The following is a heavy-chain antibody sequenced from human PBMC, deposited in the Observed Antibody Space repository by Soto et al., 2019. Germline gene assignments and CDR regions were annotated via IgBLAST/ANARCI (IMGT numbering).Heavy chain of an antibody. V-gene: IGHV3-74*01. CDR2: INSDGSST. J-gene: IGHJ5*02. D-gene: IGHD6-19*01. Sequence: GGSLRLSCAASGFTFSSYLVHWVRQSPGKGLVWVSRINSDGSSTSYADSVKGRFTISRDNAKNTLYLQMNSLRAEDTAVYYCARGAFWYSSGWDWFDPWGQGTLVTVSS. CDR1: GFTFSSYL. CDR3: ARGAFWYSSGWDWFDP.